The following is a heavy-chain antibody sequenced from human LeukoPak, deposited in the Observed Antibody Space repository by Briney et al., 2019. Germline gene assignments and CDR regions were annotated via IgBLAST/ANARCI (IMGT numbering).Heavy chain of an antibody. V-gene: IGHV3-23*01. CDR2: ISGSGGRT. CDR3: SRLRGYSYGYADY. Sequence: GGSLRLSCAASRFTFSSYAVSWVRQAPGKGLAWASAISGSGGRTYYADSVKGRFTISRDNAKNSLYLQMNSLRAEDTAVYYCSRLRGYSYGYADYWGQGTLVTVSS. J-gene: IGHJ4*02. D-gene: IGHD5-18*01. CDR1: RFTFSSYA.